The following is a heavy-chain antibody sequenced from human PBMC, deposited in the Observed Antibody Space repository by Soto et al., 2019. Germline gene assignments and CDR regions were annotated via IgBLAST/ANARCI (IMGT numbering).Heavy chain of an antibody. CDR2: ISGSGGST. CDR3: AKDLSYSSSWSLPETDY. Sequence: GGSLRLSCAASGFTFSSYAMSWVRQAPGKGLEWVSAISGSGGSTYYADSVKGRFTISRDNSKNTLYLQMNSLRAEDTAVYYCAKDLSYSSSWSLPETDYWGPGTLVTVSS. CDR1: GFTFSSYA. D-gene: IGHD6-13*01. J-gene: IGHJ4*02. V-gene: IGHV3-23*01.